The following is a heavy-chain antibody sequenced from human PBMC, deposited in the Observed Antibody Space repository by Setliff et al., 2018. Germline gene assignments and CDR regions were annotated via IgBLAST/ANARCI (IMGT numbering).Heavy chain of an antibody. Sequence: PGGSLRLSCAASGFTFSIYAMTWVRQAPGKGLEWVSCINSGGSLIYYADSVKGRFTISRDNAKSSLYLQMNSLRAEDTAVYYCARDLIRGAPNWFDPWGQGTLVTVSS. CDR3: ARDLIRGAPNWFDP. J-gene: IGHJ5*02. CDR2: INSGGSLI. D-gene: IGHD3-10*01. CDR1: GFTFSIYA. V-gene: IGHV3-48*03.